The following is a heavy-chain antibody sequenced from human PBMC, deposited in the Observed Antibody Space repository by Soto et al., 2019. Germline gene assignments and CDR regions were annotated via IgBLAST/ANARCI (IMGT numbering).Heavy chain of an antibody. J-gene: IGHJ4*02. CDR1: GGSISSYY. CDR3: ARVNRELLPGYYYFDY. V-gene: IGHV4-59*01. D-gene: IGHD1-26*01. Sequence: SSETLSLTCTVSGGSISSYYWSWIRQPPGKGLEWIGYIYYSGSTNYNPSLKSRVTISVDTSKNQFSLKLSSVTAADTAVYYCARVNRELLPGYYYFDYWGQGTLVTVSS. CDR2: IYYSGST.